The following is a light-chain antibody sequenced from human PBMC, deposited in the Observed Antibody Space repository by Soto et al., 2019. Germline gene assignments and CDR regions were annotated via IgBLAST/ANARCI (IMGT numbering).Light chain of an antibody. CDR3: AAWDDSLSVVYV. J-gene: IGLJ1*01. CDR1: SSNIGSNY. Sequence: QSVLTQPPSASGTPGQRVTISCSGSSSNIGSNYVYWYQQLPGTVPKLLIYRNNQRPSGVPDRFSGSKSGTSASLAISGLRSEDEADYYCAAWDDSLSVVYVFGTGTKVTVL. CDR2: RNN. V-gene: IGLV1-47*01.